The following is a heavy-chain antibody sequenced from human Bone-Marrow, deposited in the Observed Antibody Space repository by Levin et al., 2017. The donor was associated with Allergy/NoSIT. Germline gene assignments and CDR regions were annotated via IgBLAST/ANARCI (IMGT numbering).Heavy chain of an antibody. V-gene: IGHV3-23*01. D-gene: IGHD2-15*01. CDR1: GFTFSSYA. CDR3: AKGPIGYCSGGGCYEVDY. CDR2: LSASGGST. J-gene: IGHJ4*02. Sequence: GASVKVSCAASGFTFSSYAMSWVRQAPGKGLEWVSALSASGGSTYYADSVKGRFTISRDNSKNTVYLQMNSLRADDTAVYYCAKGPIGYCSGGGCYEVDYWGQGTLVTVTS.